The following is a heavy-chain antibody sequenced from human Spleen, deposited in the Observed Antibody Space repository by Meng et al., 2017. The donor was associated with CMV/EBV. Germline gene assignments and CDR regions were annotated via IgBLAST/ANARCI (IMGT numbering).Heavy chain of an antibody. D-gene: IGHD1-14*01. CDR3: ARTGKGDY. Sequence: QVQRQEAGPGLGKHSQTRALTCNVSGGSISSGDYYWSWIRQPPGKGLEWIGYIYYSGSTYSNPSLKSRVTISVDTSKNQFSLKLSSVTAADTAVYYCARTGKGDYWGQGTLVTVSS. CDR1: GGSISSGDYY. J-gene: IGHJ4*02. CDR2: IYYSGST. V-gene: IGHV4-30-4*08.